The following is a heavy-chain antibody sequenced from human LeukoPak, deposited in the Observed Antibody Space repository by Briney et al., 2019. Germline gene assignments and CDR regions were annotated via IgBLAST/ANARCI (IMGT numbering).Heavy chain of an antibody. J-gene: IGHJ6*02. Sequence: SETLSLTCTVSGGSLSSYYWSWIRQPPGKGLEWIGYIYYSGSTNYNPSLKSRVTKSVDTSKNQFSLKLSSVTAADTAVYYCARDNWNYGSSMDVWGQGTTVTVSS. CDR2: IYYSGST. CDR1: GGSLSSYY. V-gene: IGHV4-59*12. D-gene: IGHD1-7*01. CDR3: ARDNWNYGSSMDV.